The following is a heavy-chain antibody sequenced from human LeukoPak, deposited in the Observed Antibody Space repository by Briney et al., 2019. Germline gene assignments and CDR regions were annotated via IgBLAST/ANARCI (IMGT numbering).Heavy chain of an antibody. CDR2: INHSGST. V-gene: IGHV4-34*01. J-gene: IGHJ6*02. CDR1: GGSFSGYY. CDR3: ASRYSHYYYGTDV. D-gene: IGHD2-21*01. Sequence: PSETLSLTCAVYGGSFSGYYWSWIRQPPGKGLEWIGEINHSGSTNYNPSLKSRVTISVDTSKNQFSLKLSSVTAADTAVYYCASRYSHYYYGTDVWGQGTTVTVSS.